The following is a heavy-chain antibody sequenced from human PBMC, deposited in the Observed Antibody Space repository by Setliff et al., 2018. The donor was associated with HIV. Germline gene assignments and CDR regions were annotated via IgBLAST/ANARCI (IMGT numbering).Heavy chain of an antibody. Sequence: SVKVSCKASGGTFRGYAISWVRQAPGQGLEWMGGIISIFGTENYAQKFQGXVXXTEDESTNTAYMELSSLTSDDTAVYYCARDQGEVTRACWHWGQGTXXXVSS. CDR2: IISIFGTE. CDR3: ARDQGEVTRACWH. D-gene: IGHD2-21*02. V-gene: IGHV1-69*13. J-gene: IGHJ1*01. CDR1: GGTFRGYA.